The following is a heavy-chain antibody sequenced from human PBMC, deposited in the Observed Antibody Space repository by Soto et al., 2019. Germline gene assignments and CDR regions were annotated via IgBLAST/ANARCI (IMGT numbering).Heavy chain of an antibody. CDR1: GGSFSGYY. CDR2: INHSGST. Sequence: SETLSLTCAVYGGSFSGYYWSWIRQPPGKGLEWIGEINHSGSTNYNPSLKSRVTISVDTSKNQFSLKLSSVTAADTAVYYCARAFGFGALIPGYKKNYYYYGMDVWGQGTTVTVSS. D-gene: IGHD3-10*01. V-gene: IGHV4-34*01. J-gene: IGHJ6*02. CDR3: ARAFGFGALIPGYKKNYYYYGMDV.